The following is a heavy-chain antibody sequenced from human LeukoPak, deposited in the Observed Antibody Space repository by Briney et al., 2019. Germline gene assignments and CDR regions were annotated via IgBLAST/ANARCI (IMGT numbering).Heavy chain of an antibody. CDR3: AIQAGGTGSGTYYVY. CDR2: IYAGDSDT. D-gene: IGHD3-10*01. CDR1: GYSFTNYW. J-gene: IGHJ4*02. V-gene: IGHV5-51*01. Sequence: GESLKISCKGSGYSFTNYWIGWVRQMPGKGLEWMGIIYAGDSDTRYSPSFQGQVTISADKSISTAYLQWSSLKASDTAMYYCAIQAGGTGSGTYYVYWGQGTLVTVSS.